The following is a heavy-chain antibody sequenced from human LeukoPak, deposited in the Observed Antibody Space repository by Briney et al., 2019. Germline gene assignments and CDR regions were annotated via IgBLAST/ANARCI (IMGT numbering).Heavy chain of an antibody. CDR3: ARETSSVNWFDP. CDR2: INHSGST. J-gene: IGHJ5*02. D-gene: IGHD4-17*01. CDR1: GGSISSYY. V-gene: IGHV4-34*01. Sequence: SETLSLTCTVSGGSISSYYWSWIRQPPGKGLEWIGEINHSGSTNYNPSLKSRVTISVDTSKNQFSLKLSSVTAADTAVYYCARETSSVNWFDPWGQGTLVTVSS.